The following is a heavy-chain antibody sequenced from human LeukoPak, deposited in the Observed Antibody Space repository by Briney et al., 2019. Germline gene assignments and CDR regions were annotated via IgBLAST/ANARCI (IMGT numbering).Heavy chain of an antibody. CDR1: GFTFSSYS. CDR2: ISSSSSYI. Sequence: GGSLRLSCAASGFTFSSYSMNWVRQAPGKGLEWVSSISSSSSYIYYADSVKGRFTISRDNSKNTLYLQMNSLRAEDTAVYYCAKAKAGVVYYYYGMDVWGQGTTVTVSS. CDR3: AKAKAGVVYYYYGMDV. V-gene: IGHV3-21*04. D-gene: IGHD2-8*01. J-gene: IGHJ6*02.